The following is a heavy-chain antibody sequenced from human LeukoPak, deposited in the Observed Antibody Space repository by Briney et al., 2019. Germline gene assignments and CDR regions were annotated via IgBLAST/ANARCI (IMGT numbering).Heavy chain of an antibody. Sequence: ASVKVSCKASGYTFTSYGIIWVRQAPGQGLEWVGGISAYNGNTKYAQKLQGRVTMTTDTSTSTAYMELRSLSSDDTAVYYCARDGPYSSSYYFDYWGQGTLVTVSS. J-gene: IGHJ4*02. V-gene: IGHV1-18*01. D-gene: IGHD6-6*01. CDR1: GYTFTSYG. CDR2: ISAYNGNT. CDR3: ARDGPYSSSYYFDY.